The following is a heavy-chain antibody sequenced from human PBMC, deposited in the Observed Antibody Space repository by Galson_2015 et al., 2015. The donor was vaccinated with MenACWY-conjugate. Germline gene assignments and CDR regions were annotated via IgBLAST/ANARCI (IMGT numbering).Heavy chain of an antibody. V-gene: IGHV3-23*01. J-gene: IGHJ4*02. Sequence: SLRLSCAASGFTFSSYAMSWVRQAPGKGLEWVSAISGSGGSTYYADSVKGRFTISRDNSKNTLYLQMNSLRAEDTAVYYCAKVSESSGWYFDYWGQGTLVTVSS. CDR2: ISGSGGST. D-gene: IGHD6-19*01. CDR1: GFTFSSYA. CDR3: AKVSESSGWYFDY.